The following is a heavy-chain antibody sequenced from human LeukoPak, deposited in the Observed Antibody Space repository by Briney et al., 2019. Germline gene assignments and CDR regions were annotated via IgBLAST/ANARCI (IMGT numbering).Heavy chain of an antibody. CDR1: GFSFSSYA. D-gene: IGHD5-18*01. CDR2: IPYDGSNK. Sequence: GGSLRLSCAASGFSFSSYAMHWVRQAPGKGLEWVAVIPYDGSNKYYADSVKGRFTISRDNSKSTLYLQMNSLRAEDTAVYYCARAVRGYSYGRHFDYWGQGTLVTVSS. V-gene: IGHV3-30*04. J-gene: IGHJ4*02. CDR3: ARAVRGYSYGRHFDY.